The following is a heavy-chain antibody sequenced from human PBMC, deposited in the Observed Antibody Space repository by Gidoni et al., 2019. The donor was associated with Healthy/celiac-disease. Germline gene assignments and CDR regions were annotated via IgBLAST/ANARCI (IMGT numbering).Heavy chain of an antibody. V-gene: IGHV1-18*01. J-gene: IGHJ4*02. CDR3: ARVSYYYDSSGYYFDY. Sequence: QIQLVQSGAEVKKPGASVKVSCKASGYTFTSYGISWVRQAPGQGLEWMGWISAYNGNTNYAKKLQGRVTMTTDTSTSTAYMELRSLRSDDTAVYYCARVSYYYDSSGYYFDYWGQGTLVTVSS. CDR2: ISAYNGNT. D-gene: IGHD3-22*01. CDR1: GYTFTSYG.